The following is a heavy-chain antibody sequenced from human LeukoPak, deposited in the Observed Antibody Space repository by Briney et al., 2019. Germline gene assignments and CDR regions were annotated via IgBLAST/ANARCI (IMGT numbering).Heavy chain of an antibody. CDR3: AKDLSYSSSSGPRFDY. V-gene: IGHV3-30*02. J-gene: IGHJ4*02. CDR2: IRYDGSNK. D-gene: IGHD6-6*01. CDR1: GFTFSSYG. Sequence: GGSLRLSCAASGFTFSSYGMHWVRQAPGKWLEWVAFIRYDGSNKYYADSVKGRFTISRDNSKNTLYLQMNSLRAEDTAVYYCAKDLSYSSSSGPRFDYWRQGTLVTVSS.